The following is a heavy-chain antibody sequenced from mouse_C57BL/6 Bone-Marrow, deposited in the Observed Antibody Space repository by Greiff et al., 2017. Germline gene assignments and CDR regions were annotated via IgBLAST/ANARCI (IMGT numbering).Heavy chain of an antibody. Sequence: VQLKQSGAELVRPGASVKLSCTASGFNIKDDYMHWVKQRPEQGLEWIGWIDPENGDTEYASKFQGKATITADTSSNTAYLQLSSLKSEDTAVYYCTTYDGYPYYYAMDYCGQGTSVTVSS. J-gene: IGHJ4*01. CDR3: TTYDGYPYYYAMDY. D-gene: IGHD2-3*01. V-gene: IGHV14-4*01. CDR1: GFNIKDDY. CDR2: IDPENGDT.